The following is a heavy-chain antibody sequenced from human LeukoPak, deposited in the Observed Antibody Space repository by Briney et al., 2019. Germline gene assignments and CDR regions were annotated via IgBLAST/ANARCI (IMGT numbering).Heavy chain of an antibody. J-gene: IGHJ4*02. V-gene: IGHV4-59*01. CDR3: ARGQGGNYYLNYFDY. CDR2: FYYSGST. D-gene: IGHD1-26*01. Sequence: PSETLSLTCTVTGGSFNTYYWSWIRQPPGKGLEWIGHFYYSGSTNYNSSLKSRVTISVDTSRNQFSLKLTSVTAADTAVYYCARGQGGNYYLNYFDYWGQGALVTVSS. CDR1: GGSFNTYY.